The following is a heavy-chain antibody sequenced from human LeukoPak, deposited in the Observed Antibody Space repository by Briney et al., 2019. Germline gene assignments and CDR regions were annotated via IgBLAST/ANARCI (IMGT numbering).Heavy chain of an antibody. CDR3: ARDSGGWYVDY. D-gene: IGHD6-19*01. J-gene: IGHJ4*02. CDR2: ISSSSSTI. V-gene: IGHV3-48*04. CDR1: GFTFSSYS. Sequence: GGSLRLSCAASGFTFSSYSMNWVRQAPGKGLEWVSYISSSSSTIYYADSVKGRFTISRDNAKNSLYLQMNSLRAEDTAVYYCARDSGGWYVDYWGQGTLVTVSS.